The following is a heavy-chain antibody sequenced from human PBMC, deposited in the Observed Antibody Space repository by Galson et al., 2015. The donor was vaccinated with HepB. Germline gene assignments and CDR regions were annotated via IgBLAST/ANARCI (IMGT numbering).Heavy chain of an antibody. CDR1: GYTFTSYD. CDR2: MNPNSGNT. J-gene: IGHJ4*02. D-gene: IGHD2-2*01. Sequence: SVKVSCKASGYTFTSYDINWVRQATGQGLEWMGWMNPNSGNTGYAQKFQGRVTMTRNTSISTAYMELSSLRSEDTAVYYCARAGLGVVPNDYWGQGTLVTVSS. V-gene: IGHV1-8*01. CDR3: ARAGLGVVPNDY.